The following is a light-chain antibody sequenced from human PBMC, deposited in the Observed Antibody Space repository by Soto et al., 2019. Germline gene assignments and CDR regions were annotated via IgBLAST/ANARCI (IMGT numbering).Light chain of an antibody. Sequence: QSALTQPRSVSVSTGQSVTISCTGTSSDVGGYNYVSWYQQHPGKAPKLMIYYVSKRPSGVPDRFSGSKSGNTASLTISGLQAEDEADYYCCSYAGSSTVVFGGGTKLAV. CDR1: SSDVGGYNY. CDR2: YVS. CDR3: CSYAGSSTVV. J-gene: IGLJ2*01. V-gene: IGLV2-11*01.